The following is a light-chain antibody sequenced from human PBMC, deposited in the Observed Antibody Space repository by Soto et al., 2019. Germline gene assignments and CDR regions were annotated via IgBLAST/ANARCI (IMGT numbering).Light chain of an antibody. J-gene: IGLJ1*01. V-gene: IGLV2-14*03. CDR3: SSYTTSSPLGV. CDR1: SSDVGGYEY. Sequence: QSALTQPASVSGSPGQSITISCTGTSSDVGGYEYVSWYQQHPGKATKRIIYDVSDRPSGVSNRFSGSKSGNTASLAISGLHAEDEADYYCSSYTTSSPLGVFGTGTKVTVL. CDR2: DVS.